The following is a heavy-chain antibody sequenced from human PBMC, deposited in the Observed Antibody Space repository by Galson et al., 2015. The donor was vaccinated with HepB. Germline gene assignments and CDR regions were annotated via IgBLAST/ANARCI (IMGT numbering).Heavy chain of an antibody. V-gene: IGHV3-23*01. Sequence: SLRLSCAASGFTFSNAWMNWVRQAPGKGLEWVSAISGSGGSTYYADSVKGRFTISRDNSKNTLYLQMNSLRAEDTAVYYCAKEGGEVRFLEWLFHFDYWGQGTLVTVSS. D-gene: IGHD3-3*01. J-gene: IGHJ4*02. CDR2: ISGSGGST. CDR3: AKEGGEVRFLEWLFHFDY. CDR1: GFTFSNAW.